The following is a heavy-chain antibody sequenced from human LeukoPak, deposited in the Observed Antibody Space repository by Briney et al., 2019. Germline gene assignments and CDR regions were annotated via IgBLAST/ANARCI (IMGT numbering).Heavy chain of an antibody. CDR2: IYYSGST. CDR1: GGSISSYY. Sequence: SETLSLTCTVSGGSISSYYWSWIRQPPGKGLEWIGYIYYSGSTNYNPSLKSRVTISVDTSKNQFSLKLNSVTAADTAVYYCARAPGAAIDWGQGTLVTVSS. D-gene: IGHD2-2*01. CDR3: ARAPGAAID. V-gene: IGHV4-59*12. J-gene: IGHJ4*02.